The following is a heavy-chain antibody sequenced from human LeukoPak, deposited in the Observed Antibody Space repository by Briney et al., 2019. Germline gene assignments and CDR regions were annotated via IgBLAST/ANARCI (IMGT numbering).Heavy chain of an antibody. CDR3: ARVGAGSGPPPVRAFDI. CDR2: ISSSSSYI. J-gene: IGHJ3*02. D-gene: IGHD3-10*01. Sequence: GGSLRLCCAASGFTFSSYSMNWVRQAPGKGLEWVSSISSSSSYIYYADSVKGRFTISRDNAKNSLYLQMNSLRAEDTAVYYCARVGAGSGPPPVRAFDIWGQGTMVTVSS. CDR1: GFTFSSYS. V-gene: IGHV3-21*01.